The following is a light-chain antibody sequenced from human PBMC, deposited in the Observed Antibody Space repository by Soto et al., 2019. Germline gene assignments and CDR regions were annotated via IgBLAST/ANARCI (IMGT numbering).Light chain of an antibody. J-gene: IGKJ5*01. Sequence: EIVLTQSPATLSLSPGERVTLSCRASQSVSTYLAWYQQKPGQAPRLLIYDASNRATGIPARFSGSGSGTDFPLTISSLEPEDFAVYYCQQRSSWPFTFGQGTRLEIK. V-gene: IGKV3-11*01. CDR2: DAS. CDR3: QQRSSWPFT. CDR1: QSVSTY.